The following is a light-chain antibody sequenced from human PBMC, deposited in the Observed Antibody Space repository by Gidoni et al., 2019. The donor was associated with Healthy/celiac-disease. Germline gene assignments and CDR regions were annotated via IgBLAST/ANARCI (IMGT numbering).Light chain of an antibody. V-gene: IGKV1-39*01. CDR3: QQSYSTPPWT. CDR2: AAS. CDR1: QSISSY. J-gene: IGKJ1*01. Sequence: DIQMTQSPSSLSASVGDRVTITCRASQSISSYLNWYQQKPGKAPKLLIYAASSLQSGVPSRLSGSGYGTDFTLTISSLQPEDFATYYCQQSYSTPPWTFGQGTKVEIK.